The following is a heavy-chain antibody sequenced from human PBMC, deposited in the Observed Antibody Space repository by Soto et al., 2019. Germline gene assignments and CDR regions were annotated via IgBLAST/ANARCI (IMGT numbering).Heavy chain of an antibody. CDR1: GFTFSSYA. Sequence: PGGSLRLSCAASGFTFSSYAMSWVRQAPGKGLEWVSAISGSGGSTYYADSVKGRFTISRDNSKNTLYLQMNSLRAEDTAVYYCAKDIPRYYYDSSGSEQHFDYWGKGTLVTVSS. J-gene: IGHJ4*02. D-gene: IGHD3-22*01. CDR2: ISGSGGST. V-gene: IGHV3-23*01. CDR3: AKDIPRYYYDSSGSEQHFDY.